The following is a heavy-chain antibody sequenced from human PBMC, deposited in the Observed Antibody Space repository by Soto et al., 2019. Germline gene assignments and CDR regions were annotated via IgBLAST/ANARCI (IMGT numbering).Heavy chain of an antibody. CDR1: GFTFNNYG. D-gene: IGHD2-2*01. J-gene: IGHJ4*02. CDR2: VSKSDYT. CDR3: AREDSIIIPAVSDF. V-gene: IGHV3-21*04. Sequence: GGSLRLSCVVSGFTFNNYGINWVRQAPGKGLEWVSTVSKSDYTYYSDSVKGRFTISRDNAKNTVSLQMNTLRAEDTAVYYCAREDSIIIPAVSDFWGQGTLVTVSS.